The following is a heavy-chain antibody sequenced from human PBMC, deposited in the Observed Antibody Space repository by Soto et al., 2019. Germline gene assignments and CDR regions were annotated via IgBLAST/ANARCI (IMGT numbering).Heavy chain of an antibody. V-gene: IGHV4-31*03. CDR3: AREEIATACPDY. CDR1: CGSISSGGYY. CDR2: IYYSGST. J-gene: IGHJ4*02. Sequence: PSETLSLTCTVSCGSISSGGYYWSWIRQHPGKGLEWIGYIYYSGSTYYNPSLKSRVTISVDTSKNQFSLKLSSVTAADTAVYYCAREEIATACPDYWGQGTLVTASS. D-gene: IGHD2-21*01.